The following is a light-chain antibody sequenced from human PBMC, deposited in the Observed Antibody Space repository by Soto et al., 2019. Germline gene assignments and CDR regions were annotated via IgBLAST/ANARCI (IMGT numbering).Light chain of an antibody. CDR3: QQYNEWYT. CDR1: QSVSSN. V-gene: IGKV3-15*01. CDR2: AAS. Sequence: EIVMTQSPATLSVSPGERATLSCRASQSVSSNLAWYQQGPGQAPRLLIYAASTRATGIPARFSGSGSGTEFTLTISSLQSEDFAVYFCQQYNEWYTFGQGTKLEI. J-gene: IGKJ2*01.